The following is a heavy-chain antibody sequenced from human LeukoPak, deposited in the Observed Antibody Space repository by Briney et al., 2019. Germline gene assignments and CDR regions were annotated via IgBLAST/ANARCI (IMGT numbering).Heavy chain of an antibody. CDR2: IYHSGST. J-gene: IGHJ3*02. V-gene: IGHV4-30-2*01. CDR3: ARGVGLEDAFDI. D-gene: IGHD3-3*01. CDR1: GGSISSGGYY. Sequence: PSQTLSLTCTVSGGSISSGGYYWSWIRQPPGKGLEWIGYIYHSGSTYYNPSLKSRVTISVDRSKNQFSLKLSSVTAADTAVYYCARGVGLEDAFDIWGQGTMVTVSS.